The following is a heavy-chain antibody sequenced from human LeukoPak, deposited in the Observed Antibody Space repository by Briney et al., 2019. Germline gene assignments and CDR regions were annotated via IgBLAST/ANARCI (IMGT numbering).Heavy chain of an antibody. D-gene: IGHD2-21*02. Sequence: GGSLRLSCAASGFSFNTYTMNWVRQAPGKGLEWISSIGRTSIDKYYADSVKGRFTISRDNAKNSLYLQMNSLRAEDTAVYYCARVGDGDAFDIWGQGTMVTVSS. CDR1: GFSFNTYT. V-gene: IGHV3-21*01. CDR2: IGRTSIDK. J-gene: IGHJ3*02. CDR3: ARVGDGDAFDI.